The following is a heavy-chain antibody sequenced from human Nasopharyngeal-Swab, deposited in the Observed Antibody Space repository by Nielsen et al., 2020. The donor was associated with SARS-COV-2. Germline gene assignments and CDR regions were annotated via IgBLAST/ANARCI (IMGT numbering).Heavy chain of an antibody. J-gene: IGHJ4*02. CDR2: IYSDGSRT. CDR3: SRDPFGAMVDYFDY. D-gene: IGHD5-18*01. Sequence: GESLKISCAASGFTFSSYWMHWVRQAPGKGLVWVSRIYSDGSRTSYADSVKGRFTISRDNAKNTLYLQMNSLRAEDTAVYYCSRDPFGAMVDYFDYWGQGTLVTVSS. CDR1: GFTFSSYW. V-gene: IGHV3-74*01.